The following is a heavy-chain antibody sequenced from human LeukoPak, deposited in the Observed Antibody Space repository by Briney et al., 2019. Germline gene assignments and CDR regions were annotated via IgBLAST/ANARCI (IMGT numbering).Heavy chain of an antibody. Sequence: ASVKVSCKVSGYTLTELSTHWVRQAPGKGLEWMGGFDPEDGEAIYAQKFQGRVTMTEDTSTDTAYMELSSLRSEDTAIYYCATGSLTDAFDIWGQGTMVTVSS. CDR1: GYTLTELS. CDR3: ATGSLTDAFDI. CDR2: FDPEDGEA. V-gene: IGHV1-24*01. J-gene: IGHJ3*02.